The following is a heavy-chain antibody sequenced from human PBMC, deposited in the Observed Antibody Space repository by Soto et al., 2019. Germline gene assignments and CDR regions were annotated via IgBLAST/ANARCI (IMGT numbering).Heavy chain of an antibody. CDR3: AGTTSHQWYYMDV. V-gene: IGHV6-1*01. D-gene: IGHD1-7*01. J-gene: IGHJ6*03. CDR2: TYYRSRWYN. Sequence: SQTLSLTCAISGDSVSSNRAAWNWIRLSPSRGLEWLARTYYRSRWYNDYAVSVRSRITVNPDTSKSQFSLQLTSVTPEDTAVYYCAGTTSHQWYYMDVWGKGTTVTVSS. CDR1: GDSVSSNRAA.